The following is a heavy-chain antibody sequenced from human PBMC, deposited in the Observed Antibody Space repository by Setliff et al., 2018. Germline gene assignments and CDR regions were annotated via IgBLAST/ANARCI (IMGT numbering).Heavy chain of an antibody. CDR3: ARSGWLREYYVDY. J-gene: IGHJ4*02. CDR1: GYTFTGYY. Sequence: ASVKVSCKASGYTFTGYYMHWVRQAPGQGLEWMGWINPNSGGTNYAQKFQGWVTMTRDPSISTAYMELSRLRSDDTAVYYCARSGWLREYYVDYWGQGTLVTVSS. CDR2: INPNSGGT. D-gene: IGHD5-12*01. V-gene: IGHV1-2*04.